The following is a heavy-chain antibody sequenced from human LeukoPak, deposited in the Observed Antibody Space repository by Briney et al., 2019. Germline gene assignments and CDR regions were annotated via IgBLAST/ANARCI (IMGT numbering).Heavy chain of an antibody. CDR1: GYTFTSYY. V-gene: IGHV1-46*01. D-gene: IGHD5-18*01. J-gene: IGHJ4*02. CDR3: ARLANVDTAMVNYFDY. Sequence: ASVKVSCKASGYTFTSYYMHWVRQAPGQGLEWMGIINPSGGSTSYAQRFQGRVTMTRDMSTSTVYMELSSLRSEDTAVYYCARLANVDTAMVNYFDYWGQGTLVTVSS. CDR2: INPSGGST.